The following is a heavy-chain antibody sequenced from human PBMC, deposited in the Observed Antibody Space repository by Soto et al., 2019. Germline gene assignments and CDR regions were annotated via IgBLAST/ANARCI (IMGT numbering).Heavy chain of an antibody. D-gene: IGHD1-7*01. V-gene: IGHV1-18*04. Sequence: ASVKVSCKASGYTFTSYGISWVRQAPGQGLEWMGWISAYSGSTNYAQKLQGRVTMTTDTSTSTAYMELSRLRSDDTAVYYCARDKTGTRTFEISGQRTMVTV. CDR1: GYTFTSYG. J-gene: IGHJ3*02. CDR3: ARDKTGTRTFEI. CDR2: ISAYSGST.